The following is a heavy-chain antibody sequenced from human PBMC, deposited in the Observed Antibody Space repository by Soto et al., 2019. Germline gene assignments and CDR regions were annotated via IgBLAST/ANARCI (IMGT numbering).Heavy chain of an antibody. J-gene: IGHJ4*02. V-gene: IGHV3-9*01. D-gene: IGHD3-10*01. CDR2: ISWNSGSI. Sequence: GGSLRLSCAASGFTFDDYAMHWVRQAPGKGLEWVSGISWNSGSIGYADSVKGRFTISRDNAKNSLYLQMNSLRAEDTALYYCAKYILTFGELFHSRFPAPFDSDYWGKESL. CDR1: GFTFDDYA. CDR3: AKYILTFGELFHSRFPAPFDSDY.